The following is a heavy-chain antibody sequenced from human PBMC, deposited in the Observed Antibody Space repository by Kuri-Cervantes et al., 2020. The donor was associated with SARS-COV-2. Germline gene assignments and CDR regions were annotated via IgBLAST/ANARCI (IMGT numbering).Heavy chain of an antibody. CDR2: ISAYNGNT. CDR3: ARDRLAAAGTTEHRH. CDR1: GYTFTSYG. Sequence: ASVKVSCKASGYTFTSYGISWVRQAPGQGLEWMGWISAYNGNTNYAQKLQGRVTMTTDTSTSTAHMELRSLRSDDTAVYYCARDRLAAAGTTEHRHWGQGTLVTVSS. V-gene: IGHV1-18*01. D-gene: IGHD6-13*01. J-gene: IGHJ1*01.